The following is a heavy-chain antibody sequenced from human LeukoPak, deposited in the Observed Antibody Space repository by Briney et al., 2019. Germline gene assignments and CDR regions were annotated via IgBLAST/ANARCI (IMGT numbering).Heavy chain of an antibody. J-gene: IGHJ3*02. D-gene: IGHD5-18*01. CDR1: GYIFISYA. Sequence: SVKVSCKAAGYIFISYAMNWVRQAPGQGLEWMGGIIPIFGTANYAQKFQGRVTITADESTSTAYMELSSLRSEDTAVYYCARPGYSYGQDAFDIWGQGTMVTVSS. CDR3: ARPGYSYGQDAFDI. CDR2: IIPIFGTA. V-gene: IGHV1-69*13.